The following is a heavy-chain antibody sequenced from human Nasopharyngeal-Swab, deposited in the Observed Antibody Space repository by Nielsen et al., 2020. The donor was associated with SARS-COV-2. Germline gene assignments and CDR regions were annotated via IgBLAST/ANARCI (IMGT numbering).Heavy chain of an antibody. V-gene: IGHV3-48*02. CDR2: ISSSSSTS. Sequence: GESLKISCAASGFTISSNGMNWVRQAPGKGLEWVAYISSSSSTSYYADSVKGRFTISRDNPKNSLYLQMNSLRDEDTAVYYCARDVGIVGATLGNWGQGTLVTVSS. J-gene: IGHJ4*02. D-gene: IGHD1-26*01. CDR3: ARDVGIVGATLGN. CDR1: GFTISSNG.